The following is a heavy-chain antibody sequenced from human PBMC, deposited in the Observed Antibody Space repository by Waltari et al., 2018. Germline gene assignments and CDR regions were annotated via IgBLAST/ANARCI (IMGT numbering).Heavy chain of an antibody. J-gene: IGHJ4*02. CDR2: IWYDGSNN. D-gene: IGHD6-6*01. V-gene: IGHV3-33*01. CDR3: ARDWSIAARRGDY. Sequence: QVQLVESGGGVVQPGRSPRLSCAASGFTFSSYGMPWVRQAPGKGLGWVAVIWYDGSNNYYAASVKGRFTISRDNSKNTLYLQMNSLRAEDTAVYYCARDWSIAARRGDYWGQGTLVTVSS. CDR1: GFTFSSYG.